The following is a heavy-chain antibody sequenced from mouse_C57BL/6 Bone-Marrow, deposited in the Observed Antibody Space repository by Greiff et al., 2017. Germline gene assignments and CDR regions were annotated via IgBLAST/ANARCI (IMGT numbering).Heavy chain of an antibody. CDR3: ARGSVYDGYYVPVAY. J-gene: IGHJ3*01. Sequence: QVQLQQSGAELARPGASVKLSCKASGYTFTSYGISWVKQRTGQGLEWIGEIYPRSGNTYYNEKFKGKATLTADKSSSTAYMELRSLTSEDSAVFFCARGSVYDGYYVPVAYWGQGTLVTVSA. D-gene: IGHD2-3*01. V-gene: IGHV1-81*01. CDR1: GYTFTSYG. CDR2: IYPRSGNT.